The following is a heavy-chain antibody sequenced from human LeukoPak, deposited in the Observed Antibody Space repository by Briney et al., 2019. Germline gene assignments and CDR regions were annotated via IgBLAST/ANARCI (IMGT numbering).Heavy chain of an antibody. J-gene: IGHJ4*02. CDR1: GYTFTDFY. CDR3: ARGDRRRPPSSIGWYSENIFDY. CDR2: INPSGAST. V-gene: IGHV1-46*01. D-gene: IGHD6-13*01. Sequence: ASVKVSCKASGYTFTDFYMNWVRQAPGQGLEWMGIINPSGASTRYAQKFQGRVTMTRDTSTSTVYMELSSLRSEDTAVYYRARGDRRRPPSSIGWYSENIFDYWGQGTLVTVSS.